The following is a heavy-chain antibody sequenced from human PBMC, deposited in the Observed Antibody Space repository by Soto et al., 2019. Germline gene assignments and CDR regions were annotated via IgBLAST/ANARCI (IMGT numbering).Heavy chain of an antibody. D-gene: IGHD2-15*01. CDR2: LSGSGSLS. V-gene: IGHV3-23*01. J-gene: IGHJ4*02. CDR1: GFTFNTFA. CDR3: ARDRGGALDS. Sequence: EVLLLESGGGLVQPGGSLRLPCAASGFTFNTFAMAWVRQAPGKGLEWVSALSGSGSLSYYADSVKGRFTISRDNSKNTMYLQMNNLRVDETAVYFCARDRGGALDSWGQGTLVTVSS.